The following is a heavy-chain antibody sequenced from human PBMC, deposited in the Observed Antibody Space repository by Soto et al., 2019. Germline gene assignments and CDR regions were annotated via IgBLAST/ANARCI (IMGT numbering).Heavy chain of an antibody. CDR1: GGTFSSYA. CDR2: IIPIFGTA. CDR3: ARQATVTTMRNLYYFDY. D-gene: IGHD4-4*01. Sequence: SVKVSCKASGGTFSSYAISWVRQAPGQGLEWMGGIIPIFGTANYAQKFQGRVTITADESTSTAYMELSSLRSEDTAVYYCARQATVTTMRNLYYFDYWGQGTLVTVSS. J-gene: IGHJ4*02. V-gene: IGHV1-69*13.